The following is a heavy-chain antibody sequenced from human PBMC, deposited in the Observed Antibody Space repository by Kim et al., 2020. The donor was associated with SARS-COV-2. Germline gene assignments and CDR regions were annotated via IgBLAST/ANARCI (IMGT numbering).Heavy chain of an antibody. CDR1: GYRFTSYW. D-gene: IGHD2-8*01. CDR2: IYPGDSDT. Sequence: GESLKISCKGSGYRFTSYWIAWVRQMPGKGLEWMGNIYPGDSDTAYSPSFEGQVTISVDKSVSTAYLQWSSLKASDTAMYYCARRTNGVLYFDYWGQGTLVTVSS. J-gene: IGHJ4*02. V-gene: IGHV5-51*01. CDR3: ARRTNGVLYFDY.